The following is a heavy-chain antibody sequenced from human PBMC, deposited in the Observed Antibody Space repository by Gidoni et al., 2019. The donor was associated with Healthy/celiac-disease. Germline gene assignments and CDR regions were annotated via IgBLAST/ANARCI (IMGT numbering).Heavy chain of an antibody. D-gene: IGHD2-15*01. CDR1: GFTFSSYG. V-gene: IGHV3-33*01. Sequence: QVQLVESGGGVVQPGRSLRLSCAASGFTFSSYGMHWVRQAPGQGLEWVAVIWYDGSNKYYADSVKGRFTISRDNSKNTLYLQMNSLRAEDTAVYYCARSKDIPGGFDYWGQGTLVTVSS. CDR3: ARSKDIPGGFDY. J-gene: IGHJ4*02. CDR2: IWYDGSNK.